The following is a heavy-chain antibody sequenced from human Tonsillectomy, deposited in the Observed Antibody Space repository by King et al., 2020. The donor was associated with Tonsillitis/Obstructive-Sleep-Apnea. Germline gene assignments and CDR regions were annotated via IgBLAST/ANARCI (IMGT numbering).Heavy chain of an antibody. Sequence: QLVQSGVEVKKPGASVKVSCKASGYTFTSYGMSWVRQAPGQGLEWMGWISAYNGNTNYAQKFQGRVTMTTDTSTSTAYMELRSLRSDDTAVYYCARTGCYDFWSGYYNDYYYYYMDVWGKGTTVTVSS. CDR1: GYTFTSYG. CDR2: ISAYNGNT. CDR3: ARTGCYDFWSGYYNDYYYYYMDV. D-gene: IGHD3-3*01. J-gene: IGHJ6*03. V-gene: IGHV1-18*01.